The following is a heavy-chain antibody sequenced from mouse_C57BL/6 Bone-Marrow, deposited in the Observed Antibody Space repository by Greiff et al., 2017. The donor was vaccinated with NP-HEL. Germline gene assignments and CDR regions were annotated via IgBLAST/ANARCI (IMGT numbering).Heavy chain of an antibody. J-gene: IGHJ2*01. CDR2: IWTGGGT. CDR1: GFSLTSYA. D-gene: IGHD1-1*01. CDR3: ARESFYYGSSYDLYYFDY. V-gene: IGHV2-9-1*01. Sequence: VQLVESGPGLVAPSQSLSITCTVSGFSLTSYAISWVRQPPGKGLEWLGVIWTGGGTNYNSALKSRLSISKDNSKSQVFLKMNSLQTDDTARYYCARESFYYGSSYDLYYFDYWGQGTTLTVSS.